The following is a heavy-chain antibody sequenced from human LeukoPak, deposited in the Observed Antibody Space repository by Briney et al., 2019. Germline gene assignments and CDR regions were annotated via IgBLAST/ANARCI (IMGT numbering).Heavy chain of an antibody. Sequence: SETLSLTCTVSGGSMSSYYWSWIRQPPGKGLEWIAYIYYSGNTNYNPSLKSRVTVSLDTSKNQFSLRLTSVTAADTAVYYCANGDYYDSGGYDYYYYMDACGKGTTVTVAS. D-gene: IGHD3-22*01. CDR2: IYYSGNT. CDR3: ANGDYYDSGGYDYYYYMDA. V-gene: IGHV4-59*08. J-gene: IGHJ6*03. CDR1: GGSMSSYY.